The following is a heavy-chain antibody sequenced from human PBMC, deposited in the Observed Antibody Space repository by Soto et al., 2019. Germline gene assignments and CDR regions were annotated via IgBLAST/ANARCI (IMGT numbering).Heavy chain of an antibody. J-gene: IGHJ4*02. CDR1: GFTFTSYA. V-gene: IGHV3-23*01. CDR2: ISTSGDST. D-gene: IGHD2-2*01. CDR3: AINSRYCSSTSCYAD. Sequence: EVQLLESGAGLVQPGGSLRLSCAASGFTFTSYAMSWVGRAPGKGLEWVSGISTSGDSTYYADSVKGRFTISRDNSKDTLYLQMNSLRAGDTAVYYCAINSRYCSSTSCYADWGQGTLVTVSS.